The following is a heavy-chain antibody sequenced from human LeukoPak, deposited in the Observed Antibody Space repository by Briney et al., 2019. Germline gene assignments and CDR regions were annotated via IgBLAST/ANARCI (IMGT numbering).Heavy chain of an antibody. CDR1: GFNFSNYA. CDR2: VNSNDRP. CDR3: AKARAAVVEAAINY. V-gene: IGHV3-23*01. Sequence: GGSLRLSCAASGFNFSNYAMTWVRQAPGKGLEWVSTVNSNDRPYYADSVKGRFTISRDNSKNTLYLQMNALRVEDTALYYCAKARAAVVEAAINYWGQGILVTVSP. D-gene: IGHD2-15*01. J-gene: IGHJ4*02.